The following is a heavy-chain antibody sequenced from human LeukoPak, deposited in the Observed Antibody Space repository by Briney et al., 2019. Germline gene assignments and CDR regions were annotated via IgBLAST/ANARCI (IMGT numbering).Heavy chain of an antibody. CDR3: ARESRLTTYGMDV. J-gene: IGHJ6*02. CDR1: GGSISSYY. CDR2: IYYSGST. Sequence: SETLSLTCTVSGGSISSYYWSWIRQPPGKGLEWIGYIYYSGSTTYNPSLKSRITISVDTSKNQFSLKLSSVTAADTAVYYCARESRLTTYGMDVWGQGTMVTVSS. V-gene: IGHV4-59*01. D-gene: IGHD3-22*01.